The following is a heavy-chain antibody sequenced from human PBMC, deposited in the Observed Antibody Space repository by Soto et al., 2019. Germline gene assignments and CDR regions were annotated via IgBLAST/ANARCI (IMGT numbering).Heavy chain of an antibody. CDR3: AKTPYSSSGGYFDY. Sequence: GGSLRLSCAASGFTFDDYAMHWVRQAPGKGLEWVSGISWNSGSIGYAASVKGRFTISRDNAKNSLYLQMNSLRAEDTALYYCAKTPYSSSGGYFDYWGQGTLVTVSS. CDR1: GFTFDDYA. D-gene: IGHD6-13*01. V-gene: IGHV3-9*01. CDR2: ISWNSGSI. J-gene: IGHJ4*02.